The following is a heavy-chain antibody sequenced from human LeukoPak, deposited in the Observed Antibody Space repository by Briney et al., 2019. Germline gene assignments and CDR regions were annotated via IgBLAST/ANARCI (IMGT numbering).Heavy chain of an antibody. CDR1: GGSVSSGSYY. J-gene: IGHJ4*02. CDR2: IYYSGST. V-gene: IGHV4-61*01. D-gene: IGHD3-22*01. Sequence: SETLSLICTVSGGSVSSGSYYWSWIRQPPGKGLEWIGYIYYSGSTNYNPSLKSRVTISVDTSKNQFSLKLSSVTAADTAVYYCARVKGSGYYYVFDYWGQGTLVTVSS. CDR3: ARVKGSGYYYVFDY.